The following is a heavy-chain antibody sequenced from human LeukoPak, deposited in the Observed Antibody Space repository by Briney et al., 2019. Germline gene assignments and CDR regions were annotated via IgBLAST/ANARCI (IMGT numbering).Heavy chain of an antibody. CDR1: GSTFDTYW. D-gene: IGHD3-16*02. J-gene: IGHJ4*02. V-gene: IGHV3-7*04. CDR2: IKQDGSEK. Sequence: PGGSLRLSCAASGSTFDTYWMSWVRQAPGKGLEWVANIKQDGSEKDYVDSVKGRFTISRDNAKNSLYLQMKSLRAEDTGVYYCARGDTQSKYRQFDSWGQGSLVIVSS. CDR3: ARGDTQSKYRQFDS.